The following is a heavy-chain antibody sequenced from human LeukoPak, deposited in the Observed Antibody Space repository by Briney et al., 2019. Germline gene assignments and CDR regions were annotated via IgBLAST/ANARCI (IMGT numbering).Heavy chain of an antibody. J-gene: IGHJ4*02. D-gene: IGHD4-17*01. Sequence: GGSLRLSCAASGFTFSSYAMHWVRQAPGKGLEWVAVISYDGSNKYYADSVKGRFTISRDNSKNTLYLQMNSLRAEDTAVYYCARNYGDSNKYYFDHWGQGTLVTVSS. CDR3: ARNYGDSNKYYFDH. V-gene: IGHV3-30-3*01. CDR1: GFTFSSYA. CDR2: ISYDGSNK.